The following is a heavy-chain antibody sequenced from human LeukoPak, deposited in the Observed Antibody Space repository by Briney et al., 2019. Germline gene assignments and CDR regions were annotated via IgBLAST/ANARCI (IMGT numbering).Heavy chain of an antibody. Sequence: ASVKVSCKASGYTFTGYYMHWVRQAPGQGLERMGQINPNSGGTNYAQKFQGRVTMTRDTSISTAYMELSRLRSDDTAVYYCARDRPPSWSTDYWGQGTLVTVSS. D-gene: IGHD2-15*01. CDR3: ARDRPPSWSTDY. CDR1: GYTFTGYY. V-gene: IGHV1-2*06. CDR2: INPNSGGT. J-gene: IGHJ4*02.